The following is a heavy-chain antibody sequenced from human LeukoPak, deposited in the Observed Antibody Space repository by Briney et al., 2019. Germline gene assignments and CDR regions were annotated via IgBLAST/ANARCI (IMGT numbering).Heavy chain of an antibody. Sequence: GGSLRLSCAASGFTFSSYWMSWVRQAPGKGLEWVANIKQDGSEKYYVDSVKGRFTISRDNAKNSLYLQMNSLRAEATAVYYCARVFYARGYSYGLFGRSDYWGQGTLVTVSS. D-gene: IGHD5-18*01. V-gene: IGHV3-7*01. CDR3: ARVFYARGYSYGLFGRSDY. CDR2: IKQDGSEK. CDR1: GFTFSSYW. J-gene: IGHJ4*02.